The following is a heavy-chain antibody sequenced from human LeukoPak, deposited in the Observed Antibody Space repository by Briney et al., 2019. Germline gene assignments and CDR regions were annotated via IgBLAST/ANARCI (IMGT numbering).Heavy chain of an antibody. J-gene: IGHJ4*02. Sequence: PSETLSLTCTVSGGSISSSSYYWSWIRQPPGKGQEWIGYIYYSGSTNYNPSLKSRVTISVDTSKNQFSLKLSSVTAADTAVYYCARVSGGNRYITRFDYWGQGTLVTVSS. CDR2: IYYSGST. D-gene: IGHD1-20*01. CDR3: ARVSGGNRYITRFDY. CDR1: GGSISSSSYY. V-gene: IGHV4-61*01.